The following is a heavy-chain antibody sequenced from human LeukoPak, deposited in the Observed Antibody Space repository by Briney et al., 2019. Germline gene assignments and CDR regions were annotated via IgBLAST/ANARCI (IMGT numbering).Heavy chain of an antibody. D-gene: IGHD5-18*01. CDR2: IRSKANSYAT. Sequence: GGSLRLSCAASGFTFSGSAMHWVRQASGKGLEWVGRIRSKANSYATAYAASVKGRFTISTDDSKNTAYLQMNSLKTEDTAVYYCTRSLGYGFDCWGQGTLVTVSS. V-gene: IGHV3-73*01. CDR3: TRSLGYGFDC. CDR1: GFTFSGSA. J-gene: IGHJ4*02.